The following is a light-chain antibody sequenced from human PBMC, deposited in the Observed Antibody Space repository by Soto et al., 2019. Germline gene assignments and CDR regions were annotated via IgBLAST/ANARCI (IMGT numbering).Light chain of an antibody. CDR1: QGISSS. CDR2: AAS. J-gene: IGKJ4*01. V-gene: IGKV1-9*01. Sequence: DIQLTQSPSFLSASVGDRVTITCRASQGISSSLAWYQQKPGKAPKLLIYAASTLQSGVPSRFSGSGSGTEVTLTISSLQPDDFATYYCQQLNSHPLTFGGGTKVEIK. CDR3: QQLNSHPLT.